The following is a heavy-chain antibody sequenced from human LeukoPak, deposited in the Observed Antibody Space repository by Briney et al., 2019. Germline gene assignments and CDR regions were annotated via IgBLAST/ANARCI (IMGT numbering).Heavy chain of an antibody. CDR3: ARVKGALFDY. V-gene: IGHV6-1*01. Sequence: SQTLSLTCAISGDSVSSNSVAWTWIRRSPSRGLEWLGRTYYRSKWYSDYAESVKSRITVNPDTSKNQSSLQLNSVTPEDTAVYYCARVKGALFDYWGQGTLVTVSS. D-gene: IGHD3-16*01. CDR2: TYYRSKWYS. J-gene: IGHJ4*02. CDR1: GDSVSSNSVA.